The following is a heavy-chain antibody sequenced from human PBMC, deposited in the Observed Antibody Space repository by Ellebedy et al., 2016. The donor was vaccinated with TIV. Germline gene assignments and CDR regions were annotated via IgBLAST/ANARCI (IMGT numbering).Heavy chain of an antibody. J-gene: IGHJ3*02. D-gene: IGHD4-17*01. Sequence: SETLSLTCRVSGASIDSGGYYWNWIRHHPGKGLEWIGYIYYSGRTEYNPSLKSRVSMSVDPSKTQFSLRLTSVTAADTAVYFCARDANDYGIDAFVIWGHGTMVTVSA. CDR2: IYYSGRT. CDR1: GASIDSGGYY. CDR3: ARDANDYGIDAFVI. V-gene: IGHV4-31*03.